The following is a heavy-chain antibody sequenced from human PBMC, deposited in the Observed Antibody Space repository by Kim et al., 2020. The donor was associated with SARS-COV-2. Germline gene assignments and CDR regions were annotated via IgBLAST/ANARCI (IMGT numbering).Heavy chain of an antibody. J-gene: IGHJ4*02. Sequence: YADSGKGRFTSSRNNSKNTLYLQMNSLRAEDTAVYYCASTYGSGSPRFDYWGQGTLVTVSS. D-gene: IGHD3-10*01. V-gene: IGHV3-23*01. CDR3: ASTYGSGSPRFDY.